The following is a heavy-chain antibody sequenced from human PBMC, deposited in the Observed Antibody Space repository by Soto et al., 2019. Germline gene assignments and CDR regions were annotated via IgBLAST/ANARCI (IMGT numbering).Heavy chain of an antibody. CDR2: ISAYNGNT. Sequence: ASVKVSCKASGYTFTSYGISCVRQAPGQGLEWMGWISAYNGNTNYAQKLQGRVTMTTDTSTSTAYMELRSLRSDDTAVYYCARDLSQDLPHDAFDIWGQGTMVTVSS. J-gene: IGHJ3*02. CDR1: GYTFTSYG. V-gene: IGHV1-18*01. CDR3: ARDLSQDLPHDAFDI.